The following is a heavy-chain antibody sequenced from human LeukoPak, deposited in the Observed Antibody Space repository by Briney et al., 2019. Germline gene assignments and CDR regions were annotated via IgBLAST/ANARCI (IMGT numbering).Heavy chain of an antibody. Sequence: SETLSLTCAVYGGSFSGYYWSWIRQPPGKGLEWIGEIDHSGSTNYNPPLKSRVTISVDTSKNQFSLKLSSVTAADTAVYYCARGLEDQDYWGQGTLVTVSS. CDR3: ARGLEDQDY. CDR1: GGSFSGYY. V-gene: IGHV4-34*01. CDR2: IDHSGST. J-gene: IGHJ4*02.